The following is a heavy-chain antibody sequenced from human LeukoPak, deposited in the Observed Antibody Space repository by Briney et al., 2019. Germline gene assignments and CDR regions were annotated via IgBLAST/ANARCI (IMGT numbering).Heavy chain of an antibody. Sequence: PGGSLRLSCVASGFTFSTYAMSWVRQAPGKGLEWVSAITGSGGETWNADSVRGRFIISRDNSRHTVYLQMNNLRPEDTALYYCARDRQFPDDVLDVWGQGTMVTVSS. CDR1: GFTFSTYA. J-gene: IGHJ3*01. D-gene: IGHD2-21*01. CDR3: ARDRQFPDDVLDV. V-gene: IGHV3-23*01. CDR2: ITGSGGET.